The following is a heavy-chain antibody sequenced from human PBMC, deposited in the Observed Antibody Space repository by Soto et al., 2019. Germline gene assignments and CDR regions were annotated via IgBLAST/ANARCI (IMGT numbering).Heavy chain of an antibody. D-gene: IGHD5-12*01. V-gene: IGHV4-31*03. CDR2: IYYSGLT. CDR1: GGSLSSEGHY. CDR3: ARSVAYEIYVLDT. Sequence: QVQLQESGPGLVKPSQTLSLTCSVSGGSLSSEGHYWIWIRQYPGKGLEWIGYIYYSGLTDYNPYLTSRVKISRDTSKKQFSLRLNSLTAADTAVYYCARSVAYEIYVLDTWGQGTMVSVSS. J-gene: IGHJ3*02.